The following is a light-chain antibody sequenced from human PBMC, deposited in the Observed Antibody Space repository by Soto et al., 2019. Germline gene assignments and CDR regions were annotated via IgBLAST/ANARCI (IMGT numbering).Light chain of an antibody. CDR1: QSFRGL. J-gene: IGKJ5*01. Sequence: EVVLTQSPVTLSVSPGERATLSCRASQSFRGLLAWYQQKPGQAPRLLIYDAYNRATDIPPRFSGSGSGTDFTLTISSLEPEYSAVYYCQQRHMWPITFGQGTRLEIK. CDR3: QQRHMWPIT. CDR2: DAY. V-gene: IGKV3-11*01.